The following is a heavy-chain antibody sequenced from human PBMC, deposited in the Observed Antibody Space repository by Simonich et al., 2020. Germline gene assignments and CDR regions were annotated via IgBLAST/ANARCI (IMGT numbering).Heavy chain of an antibody. CDR3: ARHYYGDYYFDY. CDR2: ISSNGSTI. V-gene: IGHV3-48*03. Sequence: EVQLVESGGGLVQPGGSLRLSCAASGFTFSSYEMNWVRQSPGKGREWVSYISSNGSTIYYADSVKGRFTISRDNAKNSLYLQMNSLRAEDTAVYYCARHYYGDYYFDYWGQGTLVTVSS. D-gene: IGHD4-17*01. CDR1: GFTFSSYE. J-gene: IGHJ4*02.